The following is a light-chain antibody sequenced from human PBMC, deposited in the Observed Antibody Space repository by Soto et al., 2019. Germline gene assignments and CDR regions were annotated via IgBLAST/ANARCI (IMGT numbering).Light chain of an antibody. CDR3: AAWDDSLNGAV. Sequence: VLTQPPSASGTPGQRVTISCSGSGSNIGSDTVNWYQQLPGTAPKLLIYSINQRPSGVPDRFSGSKSGTSASLAISGLQSDDEADYYCAAWDDSLNGAVFGGGTKVTVL. V-gene: IGLV1-44*01. J-gene: IGLJ2*01. CDR2: SIN. CDR1: GSNIGSDT.